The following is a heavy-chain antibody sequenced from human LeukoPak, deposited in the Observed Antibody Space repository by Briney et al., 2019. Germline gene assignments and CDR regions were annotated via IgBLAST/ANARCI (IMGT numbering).Heavy chain of an antibody. Sequence: GRSLRLSCAASGFTFDDYAMHWVRQAPGKGLEWVSVIYSGGSTYYADSVKGRFTISRDNSKNTLYLQMNSLRAEDTAVYYCARHFYCSSTSCYLPIGYWGQGTLVTVSS. CDR1: GFTFDDYA. V-gene: IGHV3-66*04. CDR2: IYSGGST. CDR3: ARHFYCSSTSCYLPIGY. D-gene: IGHD2-2*01. J-gene: IGHJ4*02.